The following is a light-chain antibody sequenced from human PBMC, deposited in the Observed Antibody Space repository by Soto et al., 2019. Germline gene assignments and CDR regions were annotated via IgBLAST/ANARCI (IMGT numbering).Light chain of an antibody. CDR1: QSLNARY. J-gene: IGKJ1*01. CDR3: KQYGSSTKT. Sequence: EIVFTQSPGTMSLSPGERATLSCRASQSLNARYLAWYQQKPGQAPRLLIYGASSRATGIPDRFSGSGSGTDFTLTIRRMETEEFAVYDCKQYGSSTKTVGKGTKGDIK. V-gene: IGKV3-20*01. CDR2: GAS.